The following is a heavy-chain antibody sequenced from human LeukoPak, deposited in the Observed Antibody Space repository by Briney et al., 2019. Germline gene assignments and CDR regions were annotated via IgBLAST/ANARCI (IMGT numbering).Heavy chain of an antibody. Sequence: GGSLRLSCAASGFTFSNAWMSWVRQAPGKGLEWVGRIKSKTDGGTTDYAAPVKGRFTISRDDSKNTLYLQMNSLKTEDTAVYYCTTRQWIQLWLRLDIWGQGTMVTVSS. V-gene: IGHV3-15*01. CDR3: TTRQWIQLWLRLDI. CDR2: IKSKTDGGTT. D-gene: IGHD5-18*01. J-gene: IGHJ3*02. CDR1: GFTFSNAW.